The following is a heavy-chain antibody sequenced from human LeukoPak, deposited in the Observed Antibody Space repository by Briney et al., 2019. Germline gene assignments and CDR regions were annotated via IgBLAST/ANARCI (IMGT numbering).Heavy chain of an antibody. V-gene: IGHV3-30*02. Sequence: GGSLRLSCAASGFTFSSYGMHWVRQAPGKGLEWVAFIRYDGSNKYYADSVKGRFTISRDNSKNTLYLQMNSLRAEDTAVYYCARDVSGYSGYDSHYYYYMDVWGKGTTVTISS. J-gene: IGHJ6*03. CDR3: ARDVSGYSGYDSHYYYYMDV. CDR2: IRYDGSNK. CDR1: GFTFSSYG. D-gene: IGHD5-12*01.